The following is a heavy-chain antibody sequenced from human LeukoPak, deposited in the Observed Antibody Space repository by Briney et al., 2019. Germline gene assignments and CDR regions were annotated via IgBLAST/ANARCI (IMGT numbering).Heavy chain of an antibody. CDR1: GFTFSSYE. J-gene: IGHJ4*02. D-gene: IGHD5-24*01. Sequence: PGGSLRLSCAASGFTFSSYEMNWVRQAPGKGLEWVSYISSSGSTIYYADSVKGRFTISRDNAKNSLYLQMNSLRAEDTAVYYCARDLGDGYNFGFDYWGQGTLDTVSS. CDR2: ISSSGSTI. V-gene: IGHV3-48*03. CDR3: ARDLGDGYNFGFDY.